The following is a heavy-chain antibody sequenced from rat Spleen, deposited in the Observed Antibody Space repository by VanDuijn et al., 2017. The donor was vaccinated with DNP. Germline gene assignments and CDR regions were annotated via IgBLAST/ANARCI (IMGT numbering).Heavy chain of an antibody. Sequence: EVQLQESGPGLVQPSKSLSLTCSVTGSSISSGFRWNWIRKFPGNKLEWMGFIDHAGTTKYNPSLKSRISITRDTSKNQFFLQVNSVISDDTATYYCARLRLEWEVRAMDAWGQGTSVTVSS. D-gene: IGHD1-1*01. J-gene: IGHJ4*01. V-gene: IGHV3-3*01. CDR1: GSSISSGFR. CDR2: IDHAGTT. CDR3: ARLRLEWEVRAMDA.